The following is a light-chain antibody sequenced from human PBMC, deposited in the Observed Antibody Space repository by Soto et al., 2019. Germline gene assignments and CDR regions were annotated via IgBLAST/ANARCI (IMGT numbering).Light chain of an antibody. J-gene: IGKJ4*01. V-gene: IGKV1-33*01. CDR1: QDIDSY. CDR3: QQSHNLPLT. Sequence: DIQMTQSPSSLSASVGDRVTITCQASQDIDSYVNWYQHKPGQAPKLLIYDASTLKAGVPSRFSGSGSGTDFTFAISSLQPEDIATYYCQQSHNLPLTVGGGTTVQI. CDR2: DAS.